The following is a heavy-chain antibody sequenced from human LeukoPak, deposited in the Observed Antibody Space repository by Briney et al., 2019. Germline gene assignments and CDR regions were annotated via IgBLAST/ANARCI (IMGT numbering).Heavy chain of an antibody. D-gene: IGHD5-18*01. CDR1: GGSISSGGYY. Sequence: SQTLSLTCTVSGGSISSGGYYWSWIRQHPGKGLEWIGYIYYSGSTYYNPSLKSRVTISVDTSKNQFSLKLSSVTPEDTAVYYCAGDSYGNFDYWGQGTLVTVSS. J-gene: IGHJ4*02. CDR2: IYYSGST. V-gene: IGHV4-31*03. CDR3: AGDSYGNFDY.